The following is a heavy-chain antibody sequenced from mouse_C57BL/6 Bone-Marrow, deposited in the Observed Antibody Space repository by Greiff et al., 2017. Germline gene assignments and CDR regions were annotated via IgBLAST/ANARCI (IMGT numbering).Heavy chain of an antibody. CDR3: ARDYEGYFDV. Sequence: VQLQQSGPELVKPGASVKISCKASGYSFTGYYMHWVKQSHVKSLEWIGRINPYNGATSYNQNFKDKASLTVDKSSSTAYMELHSLTSEDSAVYYCARDYEGYFDVWGAGTTVTVSS. CDR2: INPYNGAT. V-gene: IGHV1-31*01. J-gene: IGHJ1*01. CDR1: GYSFTGYY. D-gene: IGHD2-4*01.